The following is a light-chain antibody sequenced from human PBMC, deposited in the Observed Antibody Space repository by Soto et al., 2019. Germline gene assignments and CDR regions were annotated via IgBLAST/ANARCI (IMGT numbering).Light chain of an antibody. CDR1: QSISRSD. V-gene: IGKV3-20*01. CDR2: ATS. CDR3: QQYGSSPT. Sequence: EIVLTQSPGTVSLSPGESATLSCRASQSISRSDLAWYQHRPGQSLRLLIYATSSRATGIPDRFTGGGAGTGFTLTISRLEPEDSAVYYCQQYGSSPTFGGGTKVDIK. J-gene: IGKJ4*01.